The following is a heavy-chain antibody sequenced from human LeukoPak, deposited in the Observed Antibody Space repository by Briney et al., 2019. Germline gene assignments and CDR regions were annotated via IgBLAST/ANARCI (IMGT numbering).Heavy chain of an antibody. CDR3: ARFVVVVAATEWGVIYYYYGMDV. D-gene: IGHD2-15*01. CDR1: GFTFSSYW. CDR2: IKQDGSEK. V-gene: IGHV3-7*03. J-gene: IGHJ6*02. Sequence: GGSLRLSCAAPGFTFSSYWMSWVRQAPGKGLEWVANIKQDGSEKYYVDSVKGRFTISRDNAKNSLYLQMNSLRAEDTAVYYCARFVVVVAATEWGVIYYYYGMDVWGQGTTVTVSS.